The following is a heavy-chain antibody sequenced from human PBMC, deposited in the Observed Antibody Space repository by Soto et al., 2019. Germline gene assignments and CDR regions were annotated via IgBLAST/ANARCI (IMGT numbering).Heavy chain of an antibody. CDR2: IYYSGST. CDR3: ARPDSSGYYYPFDY. V-gene: IGHV4-59*01. D-gene: IGHD3-22*01. J-gene: IGHJ4*02. CDR1: GGSISSYY. Sequence: QVQLQESGPGLVKPSETLSLTCTVSGGSISSYYWSWIRQPPGKGLEWIGYIYYSGSTNYNPSLKSRVTISVDTSKNQFSLKLSSVTAADTAVYYCARPDSSGYYYPFDYWGQGTLVTVSS.